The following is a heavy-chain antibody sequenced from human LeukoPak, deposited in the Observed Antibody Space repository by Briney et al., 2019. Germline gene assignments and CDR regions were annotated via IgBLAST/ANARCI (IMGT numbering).Heavy chain of an antibody. J-gene: IGHJ4*02. V-gene: IGHV3-64*01. CDR1: GFAFSTYA. Sequence: GGSLRLSCAASGFAFSTYAMHWVRQAPGKGLGYVAGISSDGIGTYYVNSVKGRFIISRENSNKTLYLQMGSLRADDMAVYYCARGVVAAHYFDYWGQGALVTVSS. D-gene: IGHD6-6*01. CDR2: ISSDGIGT. CDR3: ARGVVAAHYFDY.